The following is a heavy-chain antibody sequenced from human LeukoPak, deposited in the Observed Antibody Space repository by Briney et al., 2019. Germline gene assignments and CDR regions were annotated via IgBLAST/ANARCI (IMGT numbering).Heavy chain of an antibody. J-gene: IGHJ5*02. V-gene: IGHV1-2*02. CDR3: ARRVNYGIRFDP. D-gene: IGHD4-17*01. CDR2: INPNSGGT. CDR1: GYTFTDYY. Sequence: GASVKVSCKASGYTFTDYYLHWVRQAPGQGLEWMGWINPNSGGTNYAQKFQGRVTMTRDTSISTAYMELTRLISDDTAVYYCARRVNYGIRFDPWGQGTLVTVSS.